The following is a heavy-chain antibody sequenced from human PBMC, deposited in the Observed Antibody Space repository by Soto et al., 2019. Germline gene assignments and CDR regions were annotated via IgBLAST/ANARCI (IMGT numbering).Heavy chain of an antibody. Sequence: PSETLYLTXAVDGSPVTTYYSTWIRQPPGKGLEWVGEINNRGNTNYNPSRKSRLTVSLDTSKTQFSLKLTSVTAADTAVYYCLMVTYSGMDVRGQGTTVTVS. CDR3: LMVTYSGMDV. D-gene: IGHD3-10*01. V-gene: IGHV4-34*01. CDR2: INNRGNT. J-gene: IGHJ6*02. CDR1: GSPVTTYY.